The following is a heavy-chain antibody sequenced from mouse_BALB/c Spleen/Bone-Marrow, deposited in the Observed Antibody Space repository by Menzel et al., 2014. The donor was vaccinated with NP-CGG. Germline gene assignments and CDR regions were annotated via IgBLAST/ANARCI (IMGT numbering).Heavy chain of an antibody. CDR2: ISSGSSTI. Sequence: EVKLMESGGGLVQPGGSRKLSCAASGFTFSSFGMHWVRQAPEKGLEWVAYISSGSSTIYYADTVMGRFTISRDNPKNTLFLQMTSLRSEDTAMNYCARSGSSSGYFDYWGQGTTLTVSS. D-gene: IGHD1-1*01. CDR3: ARSGSSSGYFDY. J-gene: IGHJ2*01. V-gene: IGHV5-17*02. CDR1: GFTFSSFG.